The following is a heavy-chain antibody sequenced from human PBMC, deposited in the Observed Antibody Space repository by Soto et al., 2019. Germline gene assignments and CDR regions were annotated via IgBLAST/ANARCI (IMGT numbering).Heavy chain of an antibody. CDR1: GYMFTTYG. CDR3: ARERCSSTSCYKGPSYYYGLDV. Sequence: ASVKVSCKASGYMFTTYGISWVRQAPGQGLEWMGWISAYNGNTKYAQKLQGRVTMTTDTSTSTAYMELRSLRSDDTAVYYCARERCSSTSCYKGPSYYYGLDVWGQRTTVTVSS. J-gene: IGHJ6*02. V-gene: IGHV1-18*01. D-gene: IGHD2-2*02. CDR2: ISAYNGNT.